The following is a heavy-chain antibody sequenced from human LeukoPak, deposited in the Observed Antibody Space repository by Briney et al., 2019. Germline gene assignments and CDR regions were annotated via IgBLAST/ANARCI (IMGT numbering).Heavy chain of an antibody. CDR1: GFTFGSFW. V-gene: IGHV3-7*01. J-gene: IGHJ4*02. D-gene: IGHD2-15*01. Sequence: GGSLRLSCAASGFTFGSFWMSWVRQAPGKGLEWVANINQDGTEKYYVDSVKGRFTISRDNAKKSLYLHMNSLRAEDTAVYFCASGNYFDSWGQGTLVAVSS. CDR2: INQDGTEK. CDR3: ASGNYFDS.